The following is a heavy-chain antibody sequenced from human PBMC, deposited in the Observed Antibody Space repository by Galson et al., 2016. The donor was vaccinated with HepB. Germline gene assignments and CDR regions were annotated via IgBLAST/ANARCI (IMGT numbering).Heavy chain of an antibody. V-gene: IGHV3-43*01. CDR1: GFTFDDYT. Sequence: SLRLSCAASGFTFDDYTMHWVRQAPGKGLEWVSLIGWNGGSTYYADSVKGRFTISRDNSKNSLFLQMSNLRSEDTALYFCAKEGAGSGSKGLDSWGQGTLVTVSS. J-gene: IGHJ4*02. D-gene: IGHD3-10*01. CDR2: IGWNGGST. CDR3: AKEGAGSGSKGLDS.